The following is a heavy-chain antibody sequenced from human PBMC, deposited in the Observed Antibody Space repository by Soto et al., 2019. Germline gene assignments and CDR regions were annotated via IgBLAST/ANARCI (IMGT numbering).Heavy chain of an antibody. J-gene: IGHJ3*01. CDR3: AKDWSGGAFDV. D-gene: IGHD3-16*01. Sequence: EVDLLESGGGLAQPGGSRRLSCSASGFSFSVFAISWVRQAPGKGLEWVSRISGSGGSTYYADSVKGRFTISRDNSKNMLYLQMNSLRGEDTAVYYCAKDWSGGAFDVWGQGTMVIVSS. V-gene: IGHV3-23*01. CDR2: ISGSGGST. CDR1: GFSFSVFA.